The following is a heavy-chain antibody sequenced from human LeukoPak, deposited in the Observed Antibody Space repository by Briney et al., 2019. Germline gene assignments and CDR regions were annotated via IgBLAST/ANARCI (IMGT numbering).Heavy chain of an antibody. Sequence: SVKVSCKASGGTFSSYALSWARQAPGQGLEWMGGIIPIFGTANYAQKFQGRVTITADESTSTAYMELSSLRSEDTAVYYCARAYYYDSSGYYSDAFDSWGQGTMVTVSS. V-gene: IGHV1-69*13. D-gene: IGHD3-22*01. CDR1: GGTFSSYA. J-gene: IGHJ3*02. CDR2: IIPIFGTA. CDR3: ARAYYYDSSGYYSDAFDS.